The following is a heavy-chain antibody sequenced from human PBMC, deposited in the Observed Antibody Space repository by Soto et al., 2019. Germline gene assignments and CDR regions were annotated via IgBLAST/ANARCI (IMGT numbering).Heavy chain of an antibody. V-gene: IGHV4-38-2*01. J-gene: IGHJ6*02. CDR2: IYHSGST. D-gene: IGHD1-1*01. CDR3: ARVENYYYYGMDV. CDR1: GYSISSGYY. Sequence: SETLSLTCAVSGYSISSGYYWGWIRQPPGKGLECIGSIYHSGSTYYNPSLKSRVTISVDTTKNQFSLKLSSVTAADTAVYYCARVENYYYYGMDVWGQGTTVTVSS.